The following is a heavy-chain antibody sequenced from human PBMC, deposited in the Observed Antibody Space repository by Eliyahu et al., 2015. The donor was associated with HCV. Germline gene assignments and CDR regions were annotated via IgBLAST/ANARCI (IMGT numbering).Heavy chain of an antibody. J-gene: IGHJ4*02. CDR1: GFNFGDYA. Sequence: LVESGGGLVQPGRSLRLSCTASGFNFGDYAMTWVRQAPGKGLEWVGFIRGKVYDGTTDYAASVRGRFTISRDDSNSIAYLQMNSLKTDDTGVYYCTRGGILTGQGAYWGQGTLVIVSS. V-gene: IGHV3-49*04. CDR3: TRGGILTGQGAY. D-gene: IGHD3-9*01. CDR2: IRGKVYDGTT.